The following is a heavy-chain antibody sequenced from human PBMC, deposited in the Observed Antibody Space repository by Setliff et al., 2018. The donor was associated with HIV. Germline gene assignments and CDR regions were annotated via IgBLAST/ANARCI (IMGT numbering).Heavy chain of an antibody. CDR1: GGSIGGYS. CDR2: IYPSTSA. V-gene: IGHV4-4*09. Sequence: SETLSLTCSVSGGSIGGYSWGWIRQSPGKGLEWIGYIYPSTSANYSPPLKSRVRILLDTSKNQFSLRLTSVTAADTAVYFCARRPMVRGFGRYYFDYWGQGTLVTVSS. D-gene: IGHD3-10*01. J-gene: IGHJ4*02. CDR3: ARRPMVRGFGRYYFDY.